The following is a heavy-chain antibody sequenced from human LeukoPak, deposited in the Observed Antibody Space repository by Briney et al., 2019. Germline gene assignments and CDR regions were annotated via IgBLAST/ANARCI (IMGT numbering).Heavy chain of an antibody. CDR1: GYTFTSCG. D-gene: IGHD3-22*01. Sequence: ASVKVSCKASGYTFTSCGISWVRQAPGQGLEWMGWISAYNGNTNYAQKLQGRVTMTTDTSTSTAYMELRSLRSDDTAVYYCARDSRLGGHYYDSSGYYLYYFDYWGQGTLVTVSS. CDR2: ISAYNGNT. V-gene: IGHV1-18*01. CDR3: ARDSRLGGHYYDSSGYYLYYFDY. J-gene: IGHJ4*02.